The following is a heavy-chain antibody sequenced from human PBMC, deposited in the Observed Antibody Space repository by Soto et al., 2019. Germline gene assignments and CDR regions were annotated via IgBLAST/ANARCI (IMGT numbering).Heavy chain of an antibody. CDR1: GFTFSSYG. J-gene: IGHJ6*02. D-gene: IGHD6-19*01. CDR2: ISYDGSNK. Sequence: QVQLVESGGGVVQPGRSLRLSCAASGFTFSSYGMHWVRQAPGKGLEWVAVISYDGSNKYYADSVKGRFTISRDNSKNTLYLQMNSLRAEDTAVYYCAKNRQWLGYYYGMDVWGQGTTVTVSS. CDR3: AKNRQWLGYYYGMDV. V-gene: IGHV3-30*18.